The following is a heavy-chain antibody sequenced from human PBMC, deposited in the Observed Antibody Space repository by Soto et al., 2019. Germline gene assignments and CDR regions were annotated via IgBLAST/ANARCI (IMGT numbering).Heavy chain of an antibody. Sequence: ASVKVSCKASGYTFTSYAMHWVRQAPGQRLEWMGWINAGNGNTKYSQKFQGRVTITRDTSASTAYMELSSLRSEDTAVYYCASREHELRYFDWLSLDYWGQGTLVTVS. CDR1: GYTFTSYA. CDR3: ASREHELRYFDWLSLDY. J-gene: IGHJ4*02. CDR2: INAGNGNT. V-gene: IGHV1-3*01. D-gene: IGHD3-9*01.